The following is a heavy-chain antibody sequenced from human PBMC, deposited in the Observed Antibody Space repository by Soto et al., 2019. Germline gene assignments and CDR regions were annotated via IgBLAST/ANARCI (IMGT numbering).Heavy chain of an antibody. CDR1: GFTFSSYA. CDR3: AKKEGDPYYYYGMDV. J-gene: IGHJ6*02. D-gene: IGHD3-10*01. V-gene: IGHV3-23*01. Sequence: GGSLRLSCAASGFTFSSYAMSWVRQAPGKGLEWVSAISGSGGSTYYADSVKGRFTISRDNSKNTLYLQMNSLRAEDTAVYYCAKKEGDPYYYYGMDVWGQGTTVTVSS. CDR2: ISGSGGST.